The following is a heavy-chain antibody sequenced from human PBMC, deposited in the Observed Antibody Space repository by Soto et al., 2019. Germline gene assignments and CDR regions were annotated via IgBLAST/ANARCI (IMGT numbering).Heavy chain of an antibody. Sequence: PGASLKISCKGSGFSFTNYWISWVRQMPGKGLEWMGNIDPVDSYANYSPSFQGHVTFSVDTSISTAYLQWSSLKASDTAMYFCARIESIARNWFDPWGQGTLVTVSS. D-gene: IGHD6-13*01. CDR2: IDPVDSYA. J-gene: IGHJ5*02. CDR1: GFSFTNYW. V-gene: IGHV5-10-1*01. CDR3: ARIESIARNWFDP.